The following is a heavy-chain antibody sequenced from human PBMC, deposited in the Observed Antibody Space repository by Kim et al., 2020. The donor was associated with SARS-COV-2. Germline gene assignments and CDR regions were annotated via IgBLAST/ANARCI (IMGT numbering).Heavy chain of an antibody. CDR2: ISWNSGSI. Sequence: GGSLRLSCAASGFTFGDYAMHWVRQAPGKGLEWVSGISWNSGSIGYADSVKGRFTISRDNAKNSLYLQMNSLRAEDTALYYCAKDPNMDIAAAGNWFDPWGQGTLFTVSS. CDR3: AKDPNMDIAAAGNWFDP. D-gene: IGHD6-13*01. J-gene: IGHJ5*02. CDR1: GFTFGDYA. V-gene: IGHV3-9*01.